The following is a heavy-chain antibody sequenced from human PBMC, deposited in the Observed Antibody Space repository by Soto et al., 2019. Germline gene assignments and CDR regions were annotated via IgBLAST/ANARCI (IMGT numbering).Heavy chain of an antibody. CDR1: GDSTSSYY. V-gene: IGHV4-59*01. D-gene: IGHD6-13*01. CDR2: IYHSGTT. J-gene: IGHJ4*02. Sequence: SGTLSLTCTVHGDSTSSYYWTWIRQPLGKGLEWICYIYHSGTTNYNPPLKSRVATSVDTSKNQFSLKLSSVTAADTAVYYCARNIAAGENFFVSRGQALLV. CDR3: ARNIAAGENFFVS.